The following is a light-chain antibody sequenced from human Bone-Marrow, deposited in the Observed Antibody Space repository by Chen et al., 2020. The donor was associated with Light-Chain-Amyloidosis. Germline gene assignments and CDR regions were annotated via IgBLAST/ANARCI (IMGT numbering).Light chain of an antibody. CDR2: RYS. CDR1: RSNIGAGSD. J-gene: IGLJ3*02. CDR3: SSYTSSSTRV. Sequence: QSVLTQPPSVSGAPGQRVTISCIGSRSNIGAGSDVHWYQQLPGTPPKLIISRYSNRPSGVPDRFSGYRSGSSASLTISGLQAEDEADYFCSSYTSSSTRVFGGGTKLTVL. V-gene: IGLV1-40*01.